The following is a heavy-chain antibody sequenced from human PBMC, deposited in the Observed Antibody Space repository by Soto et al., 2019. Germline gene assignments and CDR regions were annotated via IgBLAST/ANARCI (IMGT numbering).Heavy chain of an antibody. V-gene: IGHV3-7*01. D-gene: IGHD6-19*01. CDR3: AMSSGWYLFDY. Sequence: GGSLRLSCGASGFTFSSYWMSWVRQVPGKGLEWVANIKQDGSETYYVDSVKGRFTISRDNAKNSLYLQMNSLRAEDTALYYCAMSSGWYLFDYWGQGTLVTVSS. J-gene: IGHJ4*02. CDR2: IKQDGSET. CDR1: GFTFSSYW.